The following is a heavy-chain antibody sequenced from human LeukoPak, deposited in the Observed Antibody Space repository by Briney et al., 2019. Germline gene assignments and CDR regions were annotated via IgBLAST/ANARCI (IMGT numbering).Heavy chain of an antibody. CDR2: ISSSGSTI. CDR1: GFTFSSYE. Sequence: PGGSLRLSCAASGFTFSSYEMNWVRQAPGKGLEWVSYISSSGSTIYYADSVKGRFTISRDNAKNSLYLQMNSLRAEDTAVYYCARASGYYYDSSGYEIDYWGQGTLVTVSS. CDR3: ARASGYYYDSSGYEIDY. J-gene: IGHJ4*02. D-gene: IGHD3-22*01. V-gene: IGHV3-48*03.